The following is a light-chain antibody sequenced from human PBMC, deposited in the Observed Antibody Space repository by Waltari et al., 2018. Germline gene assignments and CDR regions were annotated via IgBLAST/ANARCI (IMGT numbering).Light chain of an antibody. Sequence: EIVLTQSPDTLSLSPGERATLSCRASQKITSGYLAWYQQKPGQTPRLLIYTASSRATGTPDRFTGSWSGTDFTLTISRLEPEDFAVYYCRQYGSSPRAFGQGTKVEIK. V-gene: IGKV3-20*01. CDR1: QKITSGY. CDR3: RQYGSSPRA. CDR2: TAS. J-gene: IGKJ1*01.